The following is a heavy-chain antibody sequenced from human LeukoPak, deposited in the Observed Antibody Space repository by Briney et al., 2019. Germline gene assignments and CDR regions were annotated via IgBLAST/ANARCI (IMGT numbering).Heavy chain of an antibody. CDR2: MKQDGGEK. V-gene: IGHV3-7*01. CDR1: GINFRDYW. J-gene: IGHJ4*02. D-gene: IGHD5-12*01. Sequence: PGGSLRLSCAVSGINFRDYWMAWVRQAPGKGLEWVANMKQDGGEKYYVDSVKGRFTISRDNAKNSLYLEMNSLRVEDTAVYYCARYLGYTGYDLYDYWGQGTLVTVSS. CDR3: ARYLGYTGYDLYDY.